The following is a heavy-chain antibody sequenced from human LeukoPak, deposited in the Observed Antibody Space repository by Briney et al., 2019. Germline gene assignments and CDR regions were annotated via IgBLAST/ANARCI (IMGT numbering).Heavy chain of an antibody. CDR3: ARCLAAGGRVSFDY. D-gene: IGHD6-13*01. J-gene: IGHJ4*02. CDR1: GGSVSDSSFY. Sequence: PSETLSLTCTVSGGSVSDSSFYWGWLRQPPGKGLEWIGSIHSSGNTNYAPSLNSRVTLSVDTSKNQFSLNLSSVTAADTAVYYCARCLAAGGRVSFDYWGQGTLVTVSS. CDR2: IHSSGNT. V-gene: IGHV4-39*01.